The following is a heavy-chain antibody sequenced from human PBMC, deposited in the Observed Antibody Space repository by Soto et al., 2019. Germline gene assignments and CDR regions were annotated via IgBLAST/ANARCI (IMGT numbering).Heavy chain of an antibody. J-gene: IGHJ6*03. CDR3: AILITMVRGANYYYMDV. CDR2: INHSGST. D-gene: IGHD3-10*01. V-gene: IGHV4-34*01. CDR1: GGSFSGYY. Sequence: SETLSLTCAAYGGSFSGYYWSWIRQPPGKGLEWIGEINHSGSTNYNPSLKSRVTISVDTSKNQFSLKLSSVTAADTAVYYCAILITMVRGANYYYMDVWGKGTTVTVSS.